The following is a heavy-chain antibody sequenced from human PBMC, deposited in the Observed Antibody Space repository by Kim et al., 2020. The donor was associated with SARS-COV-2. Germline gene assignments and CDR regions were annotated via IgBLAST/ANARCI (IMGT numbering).Heavy chain of an antibody. Sequence: GGSLRLSCAASGFTFDDYGMSWVRQGPGKGLEWVSGINRNSGNTGYADSVKDRFTISRDNAKNSLYLQINSLRAEDTALYYCVRGYVGGPFNLWGQGTLV. V-gene: IGHV3-20*04. J-gene: IGHJ5*02. D-gene: IGHD3-10*01. CDR3: VRGYVGGPFNL. CDR2: INRNSGNT. CDR1: GFTFDDYG.